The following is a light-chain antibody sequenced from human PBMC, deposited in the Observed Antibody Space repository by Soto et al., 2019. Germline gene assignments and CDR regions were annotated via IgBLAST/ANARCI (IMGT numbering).Light chain of an antibody. J-gene: IGKJ2*01. V-gene: IGKV3D-15*01. CDR1: QSVSSN. CDR3: QQYNNWPPAYT. Sequence: EIVMTQSPATLSVSPGERVTVSCRASQSVSSNLAWYQHKPGQAPRLLIYGASTRATGIPARFSGSGSGTEFTLTISSLQSEDFAVYFCQQYNNWPPAYTFGQGTKLEIK. CDR2: GAS.